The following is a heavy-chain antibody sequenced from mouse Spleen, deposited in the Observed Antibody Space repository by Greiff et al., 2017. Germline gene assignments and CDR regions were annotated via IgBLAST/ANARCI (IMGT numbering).Heavy chain of an antibody. Sequence: EVKVVESGGGLVKPGGSLKLSCAASGFTFSSYTMSWVRQTPEKRLEWVATISGGGGNTYYPDSVKGRFTISRDNAKNTLYLQMSSLRSEDTALYYCARHDLLWYFDVWGTGTTVTVSS. CDR3: ARHDLLWYFDV. CDR2: ISGGGGNT. V-gene: IGHV5-9*01. CDR1: GFTFSSYT. J-gene: IGHJ1*03. D-gene: IGHD2-1*01.